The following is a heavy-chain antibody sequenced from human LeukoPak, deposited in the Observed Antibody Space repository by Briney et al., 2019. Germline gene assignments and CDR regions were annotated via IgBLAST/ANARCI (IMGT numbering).Heavy chain of an antibody. D-gene: IGHD5-18*01. Sequence: GGSLRLSCAASGFTFSSSWMHWVRQAPGKGLVWVSRINSDGSNTGFADSVKGRFTISRDNAKNTLYLQMDSLRAEDTAVYSCARGTFYSYGYLGYWGQGTLVTVSS. CDR1: GFTFSSSW. J-gene: IGHJ4*02. CDR2: INSDGSNT. CDR3: ARGTFYSYGYLGY. V-gene: IGHV3-74*01.